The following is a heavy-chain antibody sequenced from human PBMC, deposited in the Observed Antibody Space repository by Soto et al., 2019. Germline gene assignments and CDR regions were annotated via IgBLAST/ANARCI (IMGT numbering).Heavy chain of an antibody. CDR3: AKHLRRNWFDP. CDR1: GFTFSSYA. CDR2: ISYDGSNK. Sequence: GGSLRLSCAASGFTFSSYAMHWVRQAPGKGLEWVAVISYDGSNKYYADSVKGRFTISRDNSKNTLYLQMNSLRAEDTAVYYCAKHLRRNWFDPWGQGTLVTVSS. J-gene: IGHJ5*02. V-gene: IGHV3-30-3*02.